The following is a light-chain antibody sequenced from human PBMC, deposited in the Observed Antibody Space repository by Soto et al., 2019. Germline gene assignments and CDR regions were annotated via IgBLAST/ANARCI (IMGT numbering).Light chain of an antibody. Sequence: DIQMTQSPSSLSASVGDRVTITCRASQAIRNDLGWYQQKPGKAPNLLIYDASSLASGVPSRFSGGGSGTEFTLTISNLQPDDFGTYYCHQYKSYTPYTIGQGTKVEIK. CDR2: DAS. CDR3: HQYKSYTPYT. J-gene: IGKJ2*01. CDR1: QAIRND. V-gene: IGKV1-17*02.